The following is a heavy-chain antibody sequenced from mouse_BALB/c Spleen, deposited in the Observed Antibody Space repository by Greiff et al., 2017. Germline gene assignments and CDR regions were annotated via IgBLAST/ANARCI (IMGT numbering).Heavy chain of an antibody. CDR3: ARQEITTLYYYAMDY. D-gene: IGHD2-4*01. V-gene: IGHV5-12-2*01. CDR1: GFTFSSYT. Sequence: EVKLVESGGGLVQPGGSLKLSCAASGFTFSSYTMSWVRQTPEKRLEWVAYISNGGGSTYYPDTVKGRFTISRDNAKNTLYLQMSSLKSEDTAMYYCARQEITTLYYYAMDYWGQGTSVTVSS. CDR2: ISNGGGST. J-gene: IGHJ4*01.